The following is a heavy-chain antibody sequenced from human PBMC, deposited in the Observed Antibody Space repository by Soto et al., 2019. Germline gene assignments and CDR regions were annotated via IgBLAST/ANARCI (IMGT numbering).Heavy chain of an antibody. V-gene: IGHV4-39*01. Sequence: SETLSLTCSVSGYSVSSSDYYWSWIRQPPGKGLEWIGSMFYSGLNYYNPSLKSRVNLSVDTSKNHFSVMLNSVTAADTAVYYCAPLTVSLSGPYGIHVWGQGTTVTVSS. J-gene: IGHJ6*02. CDR3: APLTVSLSGPYGIHV. CDR2: MFYSGLN. CDR1: GYSVSSSDYY. D-gene: IGHD2-15*01.